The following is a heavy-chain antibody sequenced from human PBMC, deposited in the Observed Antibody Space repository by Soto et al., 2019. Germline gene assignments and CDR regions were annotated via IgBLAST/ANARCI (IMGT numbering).Heavy chain of an antibody. CDR2: IYSGGST. Sequence: GGSLRLSCAASGFTVSSNYMSWVRQAPGKGLEWVSVIYSGGSTYYADSVKGRFTISRDNSKNTLYLQMNSLRAEDTAVYYCAGAGFLEWFGYFDYWGQGTLVTVSS. V-gene: IGHV3-53*01. J-gene: IGHJ4*02. D-gene: IGHD3-3*01. CDR1: GFTVSSNY. CDR3: AGAGFLEWFGYFDY.